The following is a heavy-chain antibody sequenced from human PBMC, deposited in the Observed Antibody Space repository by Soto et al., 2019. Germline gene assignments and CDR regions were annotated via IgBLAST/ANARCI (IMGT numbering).Heavy chain of an antibody. J-gene: IGHJ5*02. CDR1: GFTFSTYA. Sequence: EVELLASGGGSVQPGGSLRLSCAASGFTFSTYAMNWVRQAPGKGLEWVSSISTTGDNTYYADSVKGRFTMSRDNSKNTLYLQMNSLVAEDTAIYYCARDRESCSVANCFGSNWFDPWGQGTLVTVSS. D-gene: IGHD2-2*01. CDR2: ISTTGDNT. V-gene: IGHV3-23*01. CDR3: ARDRESCSVANCFGSNWFDP.